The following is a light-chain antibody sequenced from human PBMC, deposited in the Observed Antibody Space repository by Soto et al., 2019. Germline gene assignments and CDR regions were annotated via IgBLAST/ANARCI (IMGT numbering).Light chain of an antibody. CDR2: GAS. J-gene: IGKJ4*01. CDR3: QQYNIGLT. V-gene: IGKV3-15*01. CDR1: QSVSSK. Sequence: EIVMTQSPATLSVSPGERATLSCRASQSVSSKLAWYQQKPGQAPRLLIYGASTRATGIPARFSGSGSGTEFTLTISSLQSEDFAVYYCQQYNIGLTFAGGTKVDIK.